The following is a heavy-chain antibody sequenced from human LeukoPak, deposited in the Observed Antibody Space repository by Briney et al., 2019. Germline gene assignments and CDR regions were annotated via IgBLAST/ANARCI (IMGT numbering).Heavy chain of an antibody. D-gene: IGHD1-26*01. V-gene: IGHV4-38-2*01. CDR2: ISHSGST. CDR3: ARGGVGATPAGYYYYMDV. Sequence: SETLSLTCAVSGYSITSAYYWGWIRQPPGKGLEWIATISHSGSTYYNPSLNSRVTISLDTSKNQFSLKLSSVTAADTAVYYCARGGVGATPAGYYYYMDVRGKGTTVTVSS. J-gene: IGHJ6*03. CDR1: GYSITSAYY.